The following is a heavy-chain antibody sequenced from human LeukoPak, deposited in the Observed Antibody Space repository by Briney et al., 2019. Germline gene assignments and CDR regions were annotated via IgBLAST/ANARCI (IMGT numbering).Heavy chain of an antibody. CDR1: GFTFEIYW. Sequence: GGSLRLSCAASGFTFEIYWMSWVRQAPGKGLEWVANIRKDGSEKNYVDSVKGRFTISRDNSKNTLYLQMNSLRAEDTAVYYCAKDPGIAAVEYYFDYWGQGTLVTVSS. CDR2: IRKDGSEK. V-gene: IGHV3-7*05. CDR3: AKDPGIAAVEYYFDY. J-gene: IGHJ4*02. D-gene: IGHD6-13*01.